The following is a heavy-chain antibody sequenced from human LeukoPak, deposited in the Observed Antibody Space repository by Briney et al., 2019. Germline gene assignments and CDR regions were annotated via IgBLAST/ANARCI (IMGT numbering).Heavy chain of an antibody. Sequence: PGGSLRLSCAASGFTFSSYEMNWVRQAPGRGLEWVSSISTTSNYIYYADSVKGRFTISRDNAKNSLYLQMNSLRAEDTAVYYCARVHSGSPHWGQGTLVTVSS. CDR3: ARVHSGSPH. CDR1: GFTFSSYE. V-gene: IGHV3-21*01. D-gene: IGHD1-26*01. J-gene: IGHJ4*02. CDR2: ISTTSNYI.